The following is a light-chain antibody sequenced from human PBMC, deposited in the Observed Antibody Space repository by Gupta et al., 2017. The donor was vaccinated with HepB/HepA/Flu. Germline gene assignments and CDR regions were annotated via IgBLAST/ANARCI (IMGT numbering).Light chain of an antibody. CDR1: NIGSKN. Sequence: NIGSKNVHWYQQKPGQAPVLVIYRDSNRPSEIPERFSGSNSGNMATLTISRAQAGDEADYYCQVWDITTAHVVFGGGTNLTVL. CDR3: QVWDITTAHVV. V-gene: IGLV3-9*01. CDR2: RDS. J-gene: IGLJ2*01.